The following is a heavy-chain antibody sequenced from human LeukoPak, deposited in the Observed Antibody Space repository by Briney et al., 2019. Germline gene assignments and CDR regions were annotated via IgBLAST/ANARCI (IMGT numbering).Heavy chain of an antibody. CDR1: GFTFSISW. J-gene: IGHJ4*02. D-gene: IGHD6-19*01. Sequence: GGSLRLSCVASGFTFSISWATWVRQAPGKGLEWVANIDKHGNGKYYVDSVKGRFAVSRDYASNSVFLQMDSLRAEDTSVYYCARAGAAVAGRVFDYWGQGTLVTVSS. V-gene: IGHV3-7*01. CDR2: IDKHGNGK. CDR3: ARAGAAVAGRVFDY.